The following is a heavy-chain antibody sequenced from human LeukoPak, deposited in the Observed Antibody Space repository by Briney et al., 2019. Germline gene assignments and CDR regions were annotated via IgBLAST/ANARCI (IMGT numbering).Heavy chain of an antibody. CDR3: AREGGYSGYDLNYFDY. CDR2: INSDGSST. J-gene: IGHJ4*02. Sequence: PSGGSLRLSCAASGFTFSSYWMHWVRQAPGKGLVWVSRINSDGSSTSYADSVKGRFTISRDNAKNSLYLQMNSLRAEDTALYYCAREGGYSGYDLNYFDYWGQGTLVTVSS. V-gene: IGHV3-74*01. CDR1: GFTFSSYW. D-gene: IGHD5-12*01.